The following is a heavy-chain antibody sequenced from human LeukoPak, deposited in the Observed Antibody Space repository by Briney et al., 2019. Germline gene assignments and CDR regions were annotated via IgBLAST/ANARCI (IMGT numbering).Heavy chain of an antibody. J-gene: IGHJ1*01. CDR1: GFTFTSSV. V-gene: IGHV1-58*02. D-gene: IGHD1-26*01. CDR2: IVVGSGNT. CDR3: AAGIGSRPEYFHY. Sequence: VASVKVFCKASGFTFTSSVMQWVRQARGQRLEWIGWIVVGSGNTNYAQKFQERVTITRDKSTSTAYMELSSLRSEDTAVYYCAAGIGSRPEYFHYWGQGTLVTVSS.